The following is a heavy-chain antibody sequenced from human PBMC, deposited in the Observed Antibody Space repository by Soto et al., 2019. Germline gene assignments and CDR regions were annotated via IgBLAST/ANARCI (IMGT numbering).Heavy chain of an antibody. Sequence: QLQLQESGSGLVKPSQTLSLTCAVSGGSISSGGYSLIWIRQPPGKGLEWIGYIYHSGSTYYNPSLKSLVTISVDRSKNQVSLKLSSVTAADTAVYYCARGSGDDHRWYFDYWGQGTLVTVSS. D-gene: IGHD4-17*01. V-gene: IGHV4-30-2*01. CDR2: IYHSGST. CDR1: GGSISSGGYS. J-gene: IGHJ4*02. CDR3: ARGSGDDHRWYFDY.